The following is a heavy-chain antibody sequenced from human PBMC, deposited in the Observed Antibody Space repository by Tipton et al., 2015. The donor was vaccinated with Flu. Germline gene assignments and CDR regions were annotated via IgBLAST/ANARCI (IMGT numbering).Heavy chain of an antibody. CDR2: IYPGDSDT. CDR1: GYSFTSYW. Sequence: VQLVQSGAEVKKPGESLKISCKGSGYSFTSYWIGWARQMPGKGLEWMGIIYPGDSDTRYSPSFQGQVTISADKSISTAYLQWSSLRASDPAMYYWARQIAGAGPLLDYWGQGTLVPVSS. D-gene: IGHD6-19*01. J-gene: IGHJ4*02. CDR3: ARQIAGAGPLLDY. V-gene: IGHV5-51*01.